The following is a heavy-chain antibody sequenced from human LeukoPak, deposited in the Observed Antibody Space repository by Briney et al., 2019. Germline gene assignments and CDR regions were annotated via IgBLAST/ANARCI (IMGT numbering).Heavy chain of an antibody. V-gene: IGHV3-9*01. CDR3: VKDRVSYYSDSSGNGFDY. D-gene: IGHD3-22*01. CDR1: GFTFSTYS. Sequence: GGSLRLSCAASGFTFSTYSMHWVRQAPGKGLEWVSGISWNSGSIGYADSVKGRFTISRDNAKNSLSLQMNSLRAGDTALYYCVKDRVSYYSDSSGNGFDYWGQGTLVTVSS. J-gene: IGHJ4*02. CDR2: ISWNSGSI.